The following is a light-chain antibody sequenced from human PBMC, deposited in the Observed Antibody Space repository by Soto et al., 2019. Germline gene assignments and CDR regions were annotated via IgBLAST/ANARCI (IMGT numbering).Light chain of an antibody. V-gene: IGKV3-20*01. CDR3: QQYGSSWT. CDR2: GAS. Sequence: MVLTQSQHTLSLSPGERSTLSCRASQSVSSSYLAWYQQKPGQAPRLLIYGASSRATGIPDRFSGSGSGTDFTLTISRLEPEDFAVYYCQQYGSSWTFGQGTKVDIK. J-gene: IGKJ1*01. CDR1: QSVSSSY.